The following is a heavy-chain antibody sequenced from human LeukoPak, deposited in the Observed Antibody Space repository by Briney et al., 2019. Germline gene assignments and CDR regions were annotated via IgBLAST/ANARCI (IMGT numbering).Heavy chain of an antibody. CDR3: ARLGYCSSNSCYDRYNWFDP. J-gene: IGHJ5*02. Sequence: SVKVSCKASGDTSSSYAISWVRQAPGQGLEWMGRIIPILGIANYAQKFWGRVTITADKSTSTAYLELRSLSSEDAAVYYCARLGYCSSNSCYDRYNWFDPWGQGTLVTVSS. CDR2: IIPILGIA. CDR1: GDTSSSYA. D-gene: IGHD2-2*03. V-gene: IGHV1-69*10.